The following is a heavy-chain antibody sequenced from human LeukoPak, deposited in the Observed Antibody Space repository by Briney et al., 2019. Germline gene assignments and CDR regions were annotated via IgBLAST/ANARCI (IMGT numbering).Heavy chain of an antibody. J-gene: IGHJ1*01. CDR1: GGSFSGYY. D-gene: IGHD2-2*01. CDR3: ATPIGTRGIWDIVVVPAARAEYFQH. Sequence: SETLSLTCAVYGGSFSGYYWSWIRQPPGKGLEWIGEINHSGSTNYNPSLKSRVTISVDTSKNQFSLKLSSVTAADTAVYYCATPIGTRGIWDIVVVPAARAEYFQHWGQGTLVTVSS. CDR2: INHSGST. V-gene: IGHV4-34*01.